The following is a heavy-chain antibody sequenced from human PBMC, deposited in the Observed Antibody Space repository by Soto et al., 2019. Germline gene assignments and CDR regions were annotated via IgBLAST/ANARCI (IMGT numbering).Heavy chain of an antibody. CDR1: GGSISSSSYY. Sequence: SETLSLTCTVSGGSISSSSYYWGWIRQPPGKGLEWIGRIYYSGSTYYNPSLKSRVTISVDTSKNQFSLKLSSVTAADTAVYYCAVYSSSSHYYYGMDVWGQGSTVTV. D-gene: IGHD6-6*01. CDR3: AVYSSSSHYYYGMDV. V-gene: IGHV4-39*01. J-gene: IGHJ6*02. CDR2: IYYSGST.